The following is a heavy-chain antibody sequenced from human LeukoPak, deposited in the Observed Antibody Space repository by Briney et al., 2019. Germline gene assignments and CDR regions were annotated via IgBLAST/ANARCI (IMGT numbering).Heavy chain of an antibody. V-gene: IGHV4-34*01. CDR2: INHSGST. Sequence: PSETLSLTCAVYGGSFSGYYWSWIRQPPGKGLEWIGEINHSGSTNYNPSLKSRVTISVDTSKNQFSPKLSSVTAADTAVYYCARSNPYYYGSGSYFHYWGQGTLVTVSS. CDR1: GGSFSGYY. J-gene: IGHJ4*02. D-gene: IGHD3-10*01. CDR3: ARSNPYYYGSGSYFHY.